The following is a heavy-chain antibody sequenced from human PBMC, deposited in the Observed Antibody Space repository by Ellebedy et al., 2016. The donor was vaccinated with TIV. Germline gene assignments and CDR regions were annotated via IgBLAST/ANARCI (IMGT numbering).Heavy chain of an antibody. Sequence: ASVKVSCKASGYTFTGYYMHWVRQAPGQGLEWMGRIIPILGIANYAQKFQGRVTITADKSTSTAYMELSSLRSEDTAVYYCARELRGDPKRALDYWGQGTLVTVSS. J-gene: IGHJ4*02. V-gene: IGHV1-69*04. CDR1: GYTFTGYY. CDR2: IIPILGIA. D-gene: IGHD2-21*02. CDR3: ARELRGDPKRALDY.